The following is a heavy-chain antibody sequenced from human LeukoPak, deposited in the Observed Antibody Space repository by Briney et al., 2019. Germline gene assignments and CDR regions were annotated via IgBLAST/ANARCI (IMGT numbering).Heavy chain of an antibody. CDR1: GYTFTSYY. V-gene: IGHV1-46*01. Sequence: GASVKVSCKASGYTFTSYYLHWVRQAPGQGLEWMGTINPSGGSTSYAQKFQGRVTMTRDTSTSTVYMELSSLRSEDTAVYYCARDRTDWGMDVWGQGTTVTVSS. J-gene: IGHJ6*02. D-gene: IGHD3-9*01. CDR3: ARDRTDWGMDV. CDR2: INPSGGST.